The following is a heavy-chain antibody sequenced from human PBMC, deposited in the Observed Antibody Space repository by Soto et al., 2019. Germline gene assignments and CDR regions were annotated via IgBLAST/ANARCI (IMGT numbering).Heavy chain of an antibody. CDR3: ASYSRYCSSTSCYAAYYYGMDV. D-gene: IGHD2-2*01. J-gene: IGHJ6*02. Sequence: PSETLSLTCTVSGGSISSSSYYWGWIRQPPGKGLEWIGSIYYSGSTYYNPSLKSRVTISVDTSKNQYSLKLSSVTAADTAVYYFASYSRYCSSTSCYAAYYYGMDVWGQGTTVTVSS. V-gene: IGHV4-39*01. CDR1: GGSISSSSYY. CDR2: IYYSGST.